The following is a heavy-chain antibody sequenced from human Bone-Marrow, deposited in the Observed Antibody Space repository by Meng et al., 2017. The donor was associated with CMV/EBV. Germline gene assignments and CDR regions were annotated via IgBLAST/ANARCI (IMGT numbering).Heavy chain of an antibody. D-gene: IGHD2-2*02. CDR3: AREVVPAAIRGTDYYYYGMDV. J-gene: IGHJ6*02. CDR2: ISAYNGNT. V-gene: IGHV1-18*01. Sequence: ASVKVSCTASGYTFTSYGISWVRQAPGQGLEWMGWISAYNGNTNYAQKLQGRVTMTTDTSTSTAYMELRSLRSDDTAVYYCAREVVPAAIRGTDYYYYGMDVWGQGTTVTVSS. CDR1: GYTFTSYG.